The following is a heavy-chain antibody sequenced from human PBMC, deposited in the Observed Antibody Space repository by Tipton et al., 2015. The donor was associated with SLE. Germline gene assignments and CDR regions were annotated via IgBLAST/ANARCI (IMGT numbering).Heavy chain of an antibody. J-gene: IGHJ4*02. CDR1: GVPLSDFA. D-gene: IGHD4/OR15-4a*01. Sequence: SLRLSCTGSGVPLSDFAVTWVRQVPGEALELAPSSSGGVFNKYYAEFAQGRFTIARDNSKNTVYLQMDSLTLEDTAMYVCSKDRTYSDYGVVLGLWGQGKLVTVSP. V-gene: IGHV3-23*01. CDR2: SSGGVFNK. CDR3: SKDRTYSDYGVVLGL.